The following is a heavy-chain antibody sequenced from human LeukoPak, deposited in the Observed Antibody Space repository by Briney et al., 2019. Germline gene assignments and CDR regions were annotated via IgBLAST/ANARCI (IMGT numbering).Heavy chain of an antibody. CDR2: ISSNSRTT. J-gene: IGHJ4*02. D-gene: IGHD5-18*01. Sequence: GGSLRLSCAASGFAFSSYSMDWVRQAPGKGLELVSYISSNSRTTYYADSVKGRFTISRDNAKNSLYLQMNSLRAEDTAVYYCATVDTAMERDYWGQGTLVTVSS. V-gene: IGHV3-48*04. CDR3: ATVDTAMERDY. CDR1: GFAFSSYS.